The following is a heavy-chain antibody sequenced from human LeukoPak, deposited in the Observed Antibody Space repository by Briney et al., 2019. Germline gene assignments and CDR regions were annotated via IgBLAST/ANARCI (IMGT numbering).Heavy chain of an antibody. Sequence: SETLSLTCTVSGGSISSYYWSWIRQPPGKGLEWIWYIYYSGSTNYNPSLKSRVTISVDTSKNQFSLKLSSVTAADTAVYYCARYFHYYDSSGYYSRFDYWGQGTLVTVSS. V-gene: IGHV4-59*01. CDR3: ARYFHYYDSSGYYSRFDY. D-gene: IGHD3-22*01. CDR2: IYYSGST. CDR1: GGSISSYY. J-gene: IGHJ4*02.